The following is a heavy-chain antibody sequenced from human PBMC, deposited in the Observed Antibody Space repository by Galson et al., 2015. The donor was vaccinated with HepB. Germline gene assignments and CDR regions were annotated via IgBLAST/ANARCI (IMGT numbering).Heavy chain of an antibody. Sequence: SLRLSCAASGITFSNYSMNWVRQAPGKGLEWVSSISSTSSYISYADSVKGRFTISRDNAKNSLYLQMNSLRAEDTAVYYCARPSPLTFFDYWGQGTPVTVSS. CDR1: GITFSNYS. D-gene: IGHD3-16*01. CDR2: ISSTSSYI. CDR3: ARPSPLTFFDY. V-gene: IGHV3-21*01. J-gene: IGHJ4*02.